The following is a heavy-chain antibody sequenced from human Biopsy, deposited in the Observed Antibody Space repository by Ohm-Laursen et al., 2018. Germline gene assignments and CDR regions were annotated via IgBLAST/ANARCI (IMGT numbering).Heavy chain of an antibody. V-gene: IGHV4-61*01. CDR3: ARGRRTSGWPYFDN. CDR1: GDSLTSGHEN. D-gene: IGHD6-19*01. J-gene: IGHJ4*02. CDR2: IYSGGNT. Sequence: SETLSLTCTVSGDSLTSGHENWSRIRQCQGQGLDYIGFIYSGGNTNYSPSLKNRVTMSVYTSKNQFYLKLYSVTASDPAVYYCARGRRTSGWPYFDNWGQGALV.